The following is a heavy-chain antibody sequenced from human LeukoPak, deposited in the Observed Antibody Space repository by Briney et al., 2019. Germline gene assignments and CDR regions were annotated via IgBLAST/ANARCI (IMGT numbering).Heavy chain of an antibody. J-gene: IGHJ6*04. V-gene: IGHV4-4*02. CDR3: ARDARGVSSGWSWMYYYGMDV. D-gene: IGHD6-19*01. CDR1: GGSISSSNW. Sequence: SQTLSLTCAVSGGSISSSNWWSWVRQPPGNGLEWIGEIYHSGSTNYNPSLKSRDTISVDKSKNQFGLELSSVCAADSAVYYCARDARGVSSGWSWMYYYGMDVWGKGTTVTVSS. CDR2: IYHSGST.